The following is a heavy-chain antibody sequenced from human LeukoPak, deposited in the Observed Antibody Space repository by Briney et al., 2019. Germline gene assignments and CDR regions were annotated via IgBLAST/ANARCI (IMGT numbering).Heavy chain of an antibody. CDR1: GYTFTSYG. D-gene: IGHD3-22*01. J-gene: IGHJ4*02. CDR2: INPNSGGT. V-gene: IGHV1-18*01. CDR3: ARGSLHGYEVW. Sequence: GASVKVSCKASGYTFTSYGISWVRQAPGQGLEWMGWINPNSGGTNYAQKFQGRVTITADKSTSTAYMELSSLRSEDTAVYYCARGSLHGYEVWWGQGTLVTVSS.